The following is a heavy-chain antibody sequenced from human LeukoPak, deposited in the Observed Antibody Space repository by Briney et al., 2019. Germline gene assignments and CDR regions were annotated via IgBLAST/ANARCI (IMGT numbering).Heavy chain of an antibody. CDR1: GFTFSDYY. CDR2: ISSSGSTI. CDR3: ARPEVSDAFDI. Sequence: GGSLRLSCAASGFTFSDYYMSWIRQAPGKGLEWVSYISSSGSTIYYADSVKGRFTISRGNAKNSLYLQMNSLRAEDTAVYYCARPEVSDAFDIWGQGTMVTVSS. V-gene: IGHV3-11*04. J-gene: IGHJ3*02. D-gene: IGHD3-16*02.